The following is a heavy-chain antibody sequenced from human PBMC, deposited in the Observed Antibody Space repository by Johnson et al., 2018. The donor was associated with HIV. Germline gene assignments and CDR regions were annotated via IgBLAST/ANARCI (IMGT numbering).Heavy chain of an antibody. CDR3: ARGRWLQLDAFDL. CDR1: GFTFSSYW. D-gene: IGHD5-24*01. V-gene: IGHV3-7*02. J-gene: IGHJ3*01. CDR2: INQDGSEI. Sequence: VQLVESGGGLVQPGGSLRLSCITSGFTFSSYWMNWVRQAPGQGLAWVANINQDGSEIYYVDSVKGRFTISRYNAKNSLYLQMNSLRAEDTAVYYCARGRWLQLDAFDLWGQGTMVSVPS.